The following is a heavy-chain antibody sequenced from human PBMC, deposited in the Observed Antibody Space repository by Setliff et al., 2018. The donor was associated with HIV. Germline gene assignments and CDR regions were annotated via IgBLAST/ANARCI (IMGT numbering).Heavy chain of an antibody. CDR1: GGTFNIYA. Sequence: SVKVSCKASGGTFNIYAINWVRQAPGQGLEWMGRIIPIFGTPNYAQKFQGRVTITADKSTNTAYMQLSSLRSEDTAVYYCARDERITGTTGPFDIWGQGTMVTVSS. CDR3: ARDERITGTTGPFDI. CDR2: IIPIFGTP. V-gene: IGHV1-69*06. D-gene: IGHD1-7*01. J-gene: IGHJ3*02.